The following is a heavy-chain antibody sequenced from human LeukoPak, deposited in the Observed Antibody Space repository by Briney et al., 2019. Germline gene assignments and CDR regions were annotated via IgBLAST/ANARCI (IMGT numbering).Heavy chain of an antibody. J-gene: IGHJ2*01. D-gene: IGHD2-2*01. CDR1: GGSISSYY. CDR3: ARRELGYCSSTSCPYWYFDL. Sequence: KTSETLSLTCTVSGGSISSYYWSWIRQPPGKGLEWIGYIYYSGSTNYNPSLKSRATISVDRSKNQFSLKLSSVTAADTAVYYCARRELGYCSSTSCPYWYFDLWGRGTLVTVSS. V-gene: IGHV4-59*12. CDR2: IYYSGST.